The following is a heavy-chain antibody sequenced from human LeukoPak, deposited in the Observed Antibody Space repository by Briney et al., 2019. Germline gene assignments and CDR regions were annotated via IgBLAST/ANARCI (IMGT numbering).Heavy chain of an antibody. CDR3: AKGGEPVPFEY. V-gene: IGHV3-48*01. J-gene: IGHJ4*02. Sequence: GGSLRLSCAASGFTFSNYNMNWVRQAPGKGLEWVAYITLSRTTIYYADSVKGRFTISRDNSKDTLYLQVNSLRPEDTAVYYCAKGGEPVPFEYWGQGTLVTVSS. CDR2: ITLSRTTI. CDR1: GFTFSNYN. D-gene: IGHD1-14*01.